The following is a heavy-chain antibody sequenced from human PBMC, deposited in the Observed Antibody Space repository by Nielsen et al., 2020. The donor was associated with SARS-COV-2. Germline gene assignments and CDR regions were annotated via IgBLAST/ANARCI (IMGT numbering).Heavy chain of an antibody. CDR1: GDSISSGNYF. CDR2: IYYTGNT. D-gene: IGHD3-22*01. Sequence: SETLSFTCTVSGDSISSGNYFWSWIRQHPGDGLEWLGNIYYTGNTNYNPSLKSRVSISIDPSKNQFSLRLSSVTAADTAVYYCAREKGYYDSLFYYGMDVWGQGTTVTVSS. J-gene: IGHJ6*02. V-gene: IGHV4-31*03. CDR3: AREKGYYDSLFYYGMDV.